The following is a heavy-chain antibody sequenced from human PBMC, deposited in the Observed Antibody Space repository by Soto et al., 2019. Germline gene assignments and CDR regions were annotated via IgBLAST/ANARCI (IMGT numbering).Heavy chain of an antibody. CDR1: GYTFTSYD. J-gene: IGHJ3*02. Sequence: GASVKVSCKASGYTFTSYDINWVRQATGQGLEWMGWMNPNSGNTGYAQKFQGRVTMTRNTSISTAYMELSSLRSEDTAVYYCARGNMITFGGVIVHDAFDIWGQGTMVTVSS. CDR3: ARGNMITFGGVIVHDAFDI. CDR2: MNPNSGNT. D-gene: IGHD3-16*02. V-gene: IGHV1-8*01.